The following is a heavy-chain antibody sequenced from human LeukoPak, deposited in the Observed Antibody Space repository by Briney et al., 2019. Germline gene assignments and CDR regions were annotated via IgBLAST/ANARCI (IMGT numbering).Heavy chain of an antibody. D-gene: IGHD5-18*01. CDR3: ARWGPNGYSYERYYYYGMDV. Sequence: PSETLSLTCTVSGGSISSGGYYWSWIRQPPGKGLEWIGEINHSGSTNYNPSLKSRVTISVDTSKNQFSLKLSSVTAADTAVYYCARWGPNGYSYERYYYYGMDVWGQGTTVTVSS. CDR2: INHSGST. V-gene: IGHV4-39*07. CDR1: GGSISSGGYY. J-gene: IGHJ6*02.